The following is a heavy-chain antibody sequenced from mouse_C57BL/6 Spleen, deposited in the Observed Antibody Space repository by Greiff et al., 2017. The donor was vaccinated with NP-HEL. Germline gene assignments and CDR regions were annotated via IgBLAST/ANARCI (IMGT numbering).Heavy chain of an antibody. J-gene: IGHJ4*01. D-gene: IGHD2-12*01. CDR2: ISSGSSTI. CDR1: GFTFSDYG. Sequence: EVQLQESGGGLVKPGGSLKLSCAASGFTFSDYGMHWVRQAPEKGLEWVAYISSGSSTIYYADTVKGRFTISRDNAKNTLFLQMTSLRSEDTAMYYCATRRDYAMDYWGQGTSVTVSS. CDR3: ATRRDYAMDY. V-gene: IGHV5-17*01.